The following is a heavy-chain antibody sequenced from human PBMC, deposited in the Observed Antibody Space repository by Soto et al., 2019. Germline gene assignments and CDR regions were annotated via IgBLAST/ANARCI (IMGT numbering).Heavy chain of an antibody. CDR3: ARPLVLPGSASPRYYGMDV. CDR1: GYPFTSYY. Sequence: XAVKVSCKASGYPFTSYYMHWVRQAPGQGLEWMGIINPSGGSTSYAQKFQGRVTMTRDTSTSTVYMELSSLRSEDTAVYYCARPLVLPGSASPRYYGMDVCGQRTTVTVSS. J-gene: IGHJ6*02. CDR2: INPSGGST. V-gene: IGHV1-46*01. D-gene: IGHD3-10*01.